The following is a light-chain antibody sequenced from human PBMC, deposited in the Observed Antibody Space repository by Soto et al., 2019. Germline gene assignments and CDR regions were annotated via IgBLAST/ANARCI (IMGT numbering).Light chain of an antibody. V-gene: IGLV3-21*02. CDR2: DDS. Sequence: ELTQPPSVSVAPGQTAGITFWGNNIGSKSVHWYQQKPGQAPVLVVYDDSDRPSGIPERFSGSNSGNTATLTISRVEAGDEADYYCQVWDSSSDRVFGTGTKVTVL. J-gene: IGLJ1*01. CDR3: QVWDSSSDRV. CDR1: NIGSKS.